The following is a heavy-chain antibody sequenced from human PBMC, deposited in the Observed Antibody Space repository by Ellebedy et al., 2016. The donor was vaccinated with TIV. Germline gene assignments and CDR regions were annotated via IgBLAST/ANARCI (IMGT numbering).Heavy chain of an antibody. Sequence: ASVKVSCKASGGTFSSYAISWVRQAPGQGLEWMGGIIPIFGTANYAQKFQGRVTMTEDTSTDTAYMELSSLRSEDTAVYYCATDRVVRGVIRYGPAVLDVWGQGTTVTVSS. CDR2: IIPIFGTA. CDR1: GGTFSSYA. J-gene: IGHJ6*02. CDR3: ATDRVVRGVIRYGPAVLDV. D-gene: IGHD3-10*01. V-gene: IGHV1-69*06.